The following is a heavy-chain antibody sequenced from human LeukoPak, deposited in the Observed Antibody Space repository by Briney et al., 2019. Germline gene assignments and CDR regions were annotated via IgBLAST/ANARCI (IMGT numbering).Heavy chain of an antibody. CDR3: ARERFGALGY. J-gene: IGHJ4*02. CDR2: IYYSGST. Sequence: SETLSLTCTVSGLSISSGDYYWSWIRQPPGKGLEWIGYIYYSGSTYYNPSLKSRVTISVDTSKNQFSLKLSSVTAADTAVYYCARERFGALGYWGQGTLVTVSS. V-gene: IGHV4-30-4*01. CDR1: GLSISSGDYY. D-gene: IGHD3-3*01.